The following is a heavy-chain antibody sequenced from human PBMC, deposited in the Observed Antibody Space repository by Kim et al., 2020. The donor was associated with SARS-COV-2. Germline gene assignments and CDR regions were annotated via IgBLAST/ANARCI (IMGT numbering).Heavy chain of an antibody. V-gene: IGHV5-10-1*01. CDR1: GYSFTSYW. Sequence: GESLKISCKGSGYSFTSYWISWVRQMPGKGLEWMGRIDPSDSYTNYSPSFQGHVTISADKSISTAYLQWSSLKASDTAMYYCARLGGTIFGVVTNYYYYGMDVWGQGTTVTVSS. CDR2: IDPSDSYT. J-gene: IGHJ6*02. D-gene: IGHD3-3*01. CDR3: ARLGGTIFGVVTNYYYYGMDV.